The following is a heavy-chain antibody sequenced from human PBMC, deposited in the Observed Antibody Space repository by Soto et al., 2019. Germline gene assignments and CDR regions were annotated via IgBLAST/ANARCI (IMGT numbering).Heavy chain of an antibody. CDR1: GFTFSSYW. J-gene: IGHJ6*03. CDR3: AREADSSGEGPAYYYYYMDV. CDR2: IKQDGSEK. D-gene: IGHD3-10*01. V-gene: IGHV3-7*01. Sequence: GGSLRLSCAASGFTFSSYWMSWVRQAPGKGLEWVANIKQDGSEKYYVDSVKGRFTISRDNAKNSLYLQMNSLRAEDTAVYYCAREADSSGEGPAYYYYYMDVWGKGTTVTVSS.